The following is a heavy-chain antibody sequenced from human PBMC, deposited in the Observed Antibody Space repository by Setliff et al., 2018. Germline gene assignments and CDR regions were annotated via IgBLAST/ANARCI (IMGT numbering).Heavy chain of an antibody. CDR1: GGSISSSY. CDR3: AREGVDTRSSTDYRYYMDV. J-gene: IGHJ6*03. V-gene: IGHV4-59*01. CDR2: IYSSGST. Sequence: SETLSLTCTVSGGSISSSYWSWIRQPPGKGLEWIGYIYSSGSTNYNPSLKSRVTISVDTSKNQFSLKLSSVTAADTAVYYCAREGVDTRSSTDYRYYMDVWGKGTTVTVSS. D-gene: IGHD5-18*01.